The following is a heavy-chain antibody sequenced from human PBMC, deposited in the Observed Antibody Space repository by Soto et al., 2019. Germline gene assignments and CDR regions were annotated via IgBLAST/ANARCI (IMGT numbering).Heavy chain of an antibody. CDR3: ARSVYYDSSGYQVYYFDY. D-gene: IGHD3-22*01. Sequence: PSETLSLTCTVSGGSISSYYWSWIRQPPGKGLEWIGYIHYRGSTNYNPSLKSQVTISVDTSKNQFSLKLSSVTAADTAVYYCARSVYYDSSGYQVYYFDYWGQGTLVTVSS. CDR2: IHYRGST. CDR1: GGSISSYY. V-gene: IGHV4-59*01. J-gene: IGHJ4*02.